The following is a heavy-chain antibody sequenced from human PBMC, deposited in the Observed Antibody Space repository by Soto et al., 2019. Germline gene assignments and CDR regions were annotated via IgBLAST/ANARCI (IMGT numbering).Heavy chain of an antibody. V-gene: IGHV4-61*01. J-gene: IGHJ4*02. D-gene: IGHD3-22*01. CDR1: GCSVISVSYY. CDR3: ARGCCECSGYEKRYDFGE. CDR2: IDYSGST. Sequence: SATLSLTCTFSGCSVISVSYYWILIRQPPGPGLEWIGYIDYSGSTNYNPSLKSRVTISVDTSKHQFSLKLSSVTAADTAVYYCARGCCECSGYEKRYDFGEWGKGTLVT.